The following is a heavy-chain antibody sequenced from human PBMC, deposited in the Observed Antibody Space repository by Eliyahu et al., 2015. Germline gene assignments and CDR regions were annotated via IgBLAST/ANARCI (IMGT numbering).Heavy chain of an antibody. D-gene: IGHD3-22*01. CDR1: GXSITXSXYY. CDR2: IYYSGST. Sequence: QLQLLESGPGLVKPSXTLSLTXTVSGXSITXSXYYWGXIXQPPGKGLEWIGSIYYSGSTYYNPSLKSRVTISVDTSKNQFSLKLSSVTAADTAVYYCARHYDSSGYYAIDYWGQGTLVTVSS. V-gene: IGHV4-39*01. CDR3: ARHYDSSGYYAIDY. J-gene: IGHJ4*02.